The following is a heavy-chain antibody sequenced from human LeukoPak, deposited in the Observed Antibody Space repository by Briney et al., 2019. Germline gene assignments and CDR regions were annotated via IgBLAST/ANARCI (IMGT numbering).Heavy chain of an antibody. CDR1: GFTFSNVW. Sequence: GGSLRLSCAASGFTFSNVWMNWVRPAPGKGLEWVSSISSSSSYIYYEDSLKGRFTISRDNAKNSLYLQMNSLRAEDTAVYYCARGIPAATHWGIYGMDVWGQGTTVTVSS. CDR2: ISSSSSYI. CDR3: ARGIPAATHWGIYGMDV. D-gene: IGHD2-2*01. J-gene: IGHJ6*02. V-gene: IGHV3-21*01.